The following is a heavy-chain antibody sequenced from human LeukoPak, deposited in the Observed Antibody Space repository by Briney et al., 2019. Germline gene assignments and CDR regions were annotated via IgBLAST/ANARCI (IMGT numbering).Heavy chain of an antibody. D-gene: IGHD3-22*01. CDR1: GFTFSDYY. CDR2: ISSSGSTI. Sequence: PGGSLRLSCAASGFTFSDYYMSWIRQAPGKGLEWVSYISSSGSTIYYAGSMKGRFTISRDNAKNSLYLQMNSLRAEDTAVYYCARDRYYHYYDSSGHYGMDVWGQGTTVTVSS. J-gene: IGHJ6*02. CDR3: ARDRYYHYYDSSGHYGMDV. V-gene: IGHV3-11*01.